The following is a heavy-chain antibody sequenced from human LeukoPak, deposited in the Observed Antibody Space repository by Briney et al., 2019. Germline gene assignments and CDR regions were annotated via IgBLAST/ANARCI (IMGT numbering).Heavy chain of an antibody. CDR2: ISSGSSYI. J-gene: IGHJ4*02. CDR1: GFTFSTYN. Sequence: PGGSLRLSCAASGFTFSTYNMNWVRQAPGKGLEWVSSISSGSSYIYYADSVKGRFTISRDNAKNSLYLQMNSLRAEDTAVYYCARDASTVTGYYFDYWGQGTVVTVSS. D-gene: IGHD6-19*01. V-gene: IGHV3-21*01. CDR3: ARDASTVTGYYFDY.